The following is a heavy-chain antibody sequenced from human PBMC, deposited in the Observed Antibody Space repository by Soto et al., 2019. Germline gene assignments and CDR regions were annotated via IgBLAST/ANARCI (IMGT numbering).Heavy chain of an antibody. CDR3: ARSQRGPRDL. CDR2: IYWDDDK. V-gene: IGHV2-5*02. D-gene: IGHD5-12*01. J-gene: IGHJ5*02. Sequence: QITLKASGPTLVRPTQTPTLTCTFSGFSLSTTGVAVAWNPQPPGEALEWLAIIYWDDDKRYNSALKSRLTITKDAPRDQVVLAMTHMDPRDTATYFCARSQRGPRDLGGPGIRFTVSS. CDR1: GFSLSTTGVA.